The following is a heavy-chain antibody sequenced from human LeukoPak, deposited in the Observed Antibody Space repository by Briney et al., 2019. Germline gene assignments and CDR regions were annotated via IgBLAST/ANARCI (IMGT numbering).Heavy chain of an antibody. CDR1: GGSFSGYY. CDR2: INHSGST. V-gene: IGHV4-34*01. J-gene: IGHJ4*02. D-gene: IGHD3-16*02. CDR3: ARGRSVWGSYRPKPLFDY. Sequence: SETLSLTCAVYGGSFSGYYWSWIRQPPGKGLEWIGEINHSGSTNYNPSLKSRVTISLDESKNQFSLKLSSVTAADTAVYYCARGRSVWGSYRPKPLFDYWGQGTLVTVSS.